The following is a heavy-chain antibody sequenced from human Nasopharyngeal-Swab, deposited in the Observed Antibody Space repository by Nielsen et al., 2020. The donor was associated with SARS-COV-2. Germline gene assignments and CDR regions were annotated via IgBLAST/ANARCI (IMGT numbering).Heavy chain of an antibody. J-gene: IGHJ6*03. D-gene: IGHD4-11*01. CDR3: AIMTTVTSYLFYYYYYMDV. CDR2: IIPIFGTA. CDR1: GGTFSSYA. Sequence: SVMVSCKASGGTFSSYAISWVRQAPGQGLEWMGGIIPIFGTANYAQKFQGRVTITADESTSTAYMELSSLRSEDTAVYYCAIMTTVTSYLFYYYYYMDVWGKGTTVTVSS. V-gene: IGHV1-69*13.